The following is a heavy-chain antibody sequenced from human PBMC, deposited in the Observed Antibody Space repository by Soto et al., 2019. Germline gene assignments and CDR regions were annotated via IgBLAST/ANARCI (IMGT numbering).Heavy chain of an antibody. CDR3: ARRRAGHFDY. V-gene: IGHV4-39*01. Sequence: PSETLSLTCTVSGGSISSSSYFWGWIRQPPGKGLEWIGNIYYSGSTSYNPSLKSRVTISVDTSRNQFSLKLTSVTAADTAVYYCARRRAGHFDYWGQGTLVTVSS. CDR2: IYYSGST. CDR1: GGSISSSSYF. J-gene: IGHJ4*02.